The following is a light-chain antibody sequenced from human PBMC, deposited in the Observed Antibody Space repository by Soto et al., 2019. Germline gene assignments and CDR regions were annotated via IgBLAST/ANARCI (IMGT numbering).Light chain of an antibody. V-gene: IGKV1-39*01. CDR3: QQSYSTPIT. J-gene: IGKJ5*01. Sequence: DIQMTQSPSTLSASVGDRVTITCRASPGVSRWLAWYQQKPGRAPKLLIYDVSTLQSGVPSRFSGSGSGTDFTLTISSLQPEDFATYYCQQSYSTPITFGQGTRLEIK. CDR1: PGVSRW. CDR2: DVS.